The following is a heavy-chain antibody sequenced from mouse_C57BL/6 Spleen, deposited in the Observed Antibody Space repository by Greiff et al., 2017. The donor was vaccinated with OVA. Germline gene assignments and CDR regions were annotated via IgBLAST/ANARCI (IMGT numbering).Heavy chain of an antibody. Sequence: VQLKESGPELVKPGASVKISCKASGYSFTGYYMNWVKQSPEKGLEWIGEINPSTGGTNYNQKFKAKATLTVDKSSSTAYMQLKSLTSEDSAVYYCARGGVYYSNRYFDYWGQGTTLTVSS. J-gene: IGHJ2*01. D-gene: IGHD2-5*01. CDR1: GYSFTGYY. CDR3: ARGGVYYSNRYFDY. CDR2: INPSTGGT. V-gene: IGHV1-42*01.